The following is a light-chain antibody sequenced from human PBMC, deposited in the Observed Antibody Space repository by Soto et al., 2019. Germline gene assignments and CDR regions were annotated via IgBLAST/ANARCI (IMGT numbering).Light chain of an antibody. V-gene: IGLV2-8*01. Sequence: QSALTQPPSASGSPRQSVTISCTGTSSDVGGYNFVSWFQQPPGKAPKLIIYEVSERPSGVPDRFSGSKSGNTATLTVSGLQAEDDADYYCSSYAGSNRGYVFGTGTKLTVL. CDR1: SSDVGGYNF. J-gene: IGLJ1*01. CDR3: SSYAGSNRGYV. CDR2: EVS.